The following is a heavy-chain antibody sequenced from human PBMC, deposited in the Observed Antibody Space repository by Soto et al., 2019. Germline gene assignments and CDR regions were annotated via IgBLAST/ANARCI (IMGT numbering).Heavy chain of an antibody. CDR2: VYRDGSA. Sequence: PXESLYRTDDVSGFSISSANRWSWFLHPPGKELEWIGEVYRDGSANYHPSLERRVTISVDTSKNQFSLRLSSVTAADTAIYYCARLIYDSRLNYLYFDSWGQGMLVTVSS. CDR1: GFSISSANR. CDR3: ARLIYDSRLNYLYFDS. D-gene: IGHD3-22*01. V-gene: IGHV4-4*02. J-gene: IGHJ4*02.